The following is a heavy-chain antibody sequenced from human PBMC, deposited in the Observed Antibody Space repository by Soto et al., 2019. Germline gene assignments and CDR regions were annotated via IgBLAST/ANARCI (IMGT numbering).Heavy chain of an antibody. D-gene: IGHD6-13*01. Sequence: PGESLKISCKGSGYTFTDYWISWVRQMPGKGLEWMGRIDPSDSYTNYSPSFQGHVTISADKSISTAYLQWSSLKASDTAMYYCARRLYTAAAGYYYGMDVWGQGTTVTVSS. CDR3: ARRLYTAAAGYYYGMDV. V-gene: IGHV5-10-1*01. CDR1: GYTFTDYW. J-gene: IGHJ6*02. CDR2: IDPSDSYT.